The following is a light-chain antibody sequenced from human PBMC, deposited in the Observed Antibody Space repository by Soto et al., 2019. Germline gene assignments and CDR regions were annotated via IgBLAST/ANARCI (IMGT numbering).Light chain of an antibody. Sequence: EIVMTQSPATLSVSPGERVTLSCRASQSVSSDLAWYQYKPGQAPRLLIYGASTRATGTPARFSGSGSGTELHLSITSMQSEDYAVYYSLQYNDWPPKHYTFAQGTKLQIQ. CDR3: LQYNDWPPKHYT. CDR2: GAS. J-gene: IGKJ2*01. CDR1: QSVSSD. V-gene: IGKV3-15*01.